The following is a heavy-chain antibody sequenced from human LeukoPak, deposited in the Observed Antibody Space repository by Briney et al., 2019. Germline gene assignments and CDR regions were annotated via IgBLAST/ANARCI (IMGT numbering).Heavy chain of an antibody. CDR1: GGSISSSSYY. D-gene: IGHD3-10*01. V-gene: IGHV4-39*07. CDR3: ARDYHYGSGGYFVGWFDP. Sequence: SETLSLTCTVSGGSISSSSYYWGWIRQPPGKGLEWIGSIYYSGSTYYNPSLKSRVTISVDTSKNQFSLKLSSVTAADTAVYYCARDYHYGSGGYFVGWFDPWGQGTLVTVSS. J-gene: IGHJ5*02. CDR2: IYYSGST.